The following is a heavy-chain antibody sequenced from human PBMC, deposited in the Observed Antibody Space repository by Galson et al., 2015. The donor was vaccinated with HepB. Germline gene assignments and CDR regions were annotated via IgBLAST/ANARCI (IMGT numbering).Heavy chain of an antibody. CDR1: GFTFSSYA. D-gene: IGHD6-13*01. CDR2: ISYDGSNK. CDR3: ARDFSGIAAAALDY. Sequence: SLRLSCAASGFTFSSYAMHWVRQAPGKGLEWVAVISYDGSNKYYADSVKGRFTISRDNSKNTLYLQMNSLGAEDTAVYYCARDFSGIAAAALDYWGQGTLVTVSS. V-gene: IGHV3-30-3*01. J-gene: IGHJ4*02.